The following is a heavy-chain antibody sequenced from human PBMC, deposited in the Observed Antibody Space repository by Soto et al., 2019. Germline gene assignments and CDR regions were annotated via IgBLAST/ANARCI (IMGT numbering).Heavy chain of an antibody. J-gene: IGHJ4*02. D-gene: IGHD2-2*01. Sequence: GGSLRLSCAASGFTFSSYAMSWVRQAPGKGLEWVSAISGSGGSTYYADSVKGRFTISRDNSKNTLYLQMNSLRAEDTAVYYCAKDVRPHLYCSGTSCQVDYWGQGTLVTVSS. CDR2: ISGSGGST. CDR3: AKDVRPHLYCSGTSCQVDY. V-gene: IGHV3-23*01. CDR1: GFTFSSYA.